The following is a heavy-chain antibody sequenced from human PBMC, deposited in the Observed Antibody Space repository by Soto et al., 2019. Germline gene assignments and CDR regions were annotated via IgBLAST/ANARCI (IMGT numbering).Heavy chain of an antibody. J-gene: IGHJ3*02. Sequence: ASVKVSCKASGYTLTEFSMHWVRQAPGKGLEWMGGFDPEDGETIYAQKFQGRVTMTEDTSTDTAYMELSSLRSEDTAVYYCATDHPRLHYYYDRRAGAFDIWGQGTMVTVSS. CDR3: ATDHPRLHYYYDRRAGAFDI. V-gene: IGHV1-24*01. CDR1: GYTLTEFS. CDR2: FDPEDGET. D-gene: IGHD3-10*02.